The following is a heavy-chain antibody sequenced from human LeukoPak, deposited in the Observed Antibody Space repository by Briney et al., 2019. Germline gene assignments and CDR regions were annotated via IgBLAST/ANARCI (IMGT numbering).Heavy chain of an antibody. CDR1: GYTLTELS. J-gene: IGHJ3*02. CDR3: ATAGIQLWLRSGDAFDT. Sequence: ASVKVSCKVSGYTLTELSMHWVRQAPGKGLEWMGGFDPEDGETIYAQKFQGRVTMTEDTSTDTAYMELSSLRPEDTAVYYCATAGIQLWLRSGDAFDTWGQGTMVTVSS. V-gene: IGHV1-24*01. CDR2: FDPEDGET. D-gene: IGHD5-18*01.